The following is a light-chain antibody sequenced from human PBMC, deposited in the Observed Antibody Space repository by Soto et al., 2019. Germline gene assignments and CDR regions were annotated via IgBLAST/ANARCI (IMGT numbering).Light chain of an antibody. Sequence: DIVMTQSPLSLPVTPGEPASISCSSSQSLLQSNGYNYLDWYLQKPGQSPQLLIFFGSYRASGVPDRFSGSGSGTDFTLKIRGVEAEDVGIYYCMQSQQTPPTFGQGTRVEIK. CDR3: MQSQQTPPT. CDR1: QSLLQSNGYNY. V-gene: IGKV2-28*01. CDR2: FGS. J-gene: IGKJ1*01.